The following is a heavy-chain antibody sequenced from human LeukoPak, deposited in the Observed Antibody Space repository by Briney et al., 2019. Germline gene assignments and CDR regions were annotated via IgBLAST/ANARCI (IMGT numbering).Heavy chain of an antibody. V-gene: IGHV3-66*01. CDR3: AKGGYCSSSCCYYGWSDP. CDR1: RFTINSNY. J-gene: IGHJ5*02. D-gene: IGHD2-2*01. CDR2: IYSGGST. Sequence: GGSLRLSCSASRFTINSNYMSWVRQAPGKGLEWVSVIYSGGSTYYADSVKGRFTISRDKSKNTLYLQMNSLRAEDTAVYYCAKGGYCSSSCCYYGWSDPWGQGTLVTVSS.